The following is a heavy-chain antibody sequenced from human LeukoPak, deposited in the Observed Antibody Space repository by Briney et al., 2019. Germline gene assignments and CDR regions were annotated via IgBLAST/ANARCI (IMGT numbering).Heavy chain of an antibody. J-gene: IGHJ3*02. V-gene: IGHV1-46*01. Sequence: ASVKVSCKASGYTFTSYYMHWVRQAPGQGLEWMGIINPSGGSTSYAQKFQGRVTITADESTSTAYMELSSLRSEDTAVYYCATDANSGSYYRLAFDIWGQGTMVTVSS. CDR3: ATDANSGSYYRLAFDI. D-gene: IGHD1-26*01. CDR2: INPSGGST. CDR1: GYTFTSYY.